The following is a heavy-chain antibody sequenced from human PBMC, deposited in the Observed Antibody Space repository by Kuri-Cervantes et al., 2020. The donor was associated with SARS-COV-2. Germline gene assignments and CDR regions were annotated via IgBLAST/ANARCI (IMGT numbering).Heavy chain of an antibody. V-gene: IGHV1-69*05. J-gene: IGHJ6*03. CDR1: GGTFSSYA. CDR3: ARGRIVGARGYYYYMDV. Sequence: SVKVSCKASGGTFSSYAISWVRQAPGQGLEWMGGIIPMFGLPNYAQKFQGRVTITTDESTNTAYMELSSLRSEDTAVYYCARGRIVGARGYYYYMDVWGKGTTVTVSS. CDR2: IIPMFGLP. D-gene: IGHD1-26*01.